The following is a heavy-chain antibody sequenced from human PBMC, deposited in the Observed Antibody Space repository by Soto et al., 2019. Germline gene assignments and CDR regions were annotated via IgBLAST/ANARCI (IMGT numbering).Heavy chain of an antibody. J-gene: IGHJ4*02. V-gene: IGHV3-30-3*01. CDR2: ISYDGSNQ. CDR1: GFTFDTYA. CDR3: TRGLLTDFFDY. Sequence: VQLVESGGGVVQSGRSLTLSCAASGFTFDTYAMHWVRQAPGKGLEWVAVISYDGSNQFYAGSVKGRFTVSRDNSKNTLYLQVNSLRNDDTAVYYCTRGLLTDFFDYWGQGALVTVSS.